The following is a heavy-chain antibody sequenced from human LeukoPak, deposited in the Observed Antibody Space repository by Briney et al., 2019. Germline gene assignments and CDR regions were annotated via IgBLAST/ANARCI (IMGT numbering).Heavy chain of an antibody. J-gene: IGHJ6*02. CDR1: GFTFSGYA. CDR2: ISYDGSNK. V-gene: IGHV3-30-3*01. Sequence: GGSLRLSCAASGFTFSGYAMHWVRQAPGKGLEWVAVISYDGSNKYYADSVKGRFTISRDNSKNTLYLQMNSLRAEDTAVYYCARDKLITCMDVWGQGTTVTVSS. CDR3: ARDKLITCMDV. D-gene: IGHD1-14*01.